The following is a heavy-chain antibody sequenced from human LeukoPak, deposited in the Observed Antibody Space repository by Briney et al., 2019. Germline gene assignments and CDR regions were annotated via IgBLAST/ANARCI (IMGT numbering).Heavy chain of an antibody. CDR1: GYTFTGYY. CDR2: INPNSGGT. V-gene: IGHV1-2*02. CDR3: ARDSSGNNAFDI. D-gene: IGHD3-22*01. Sequence: ASLKVSSKASGYTFTGYYMHWVRQAPGQGLEWMGWINPNSGGTNYAQKFQGRVTMTRDTSISTAYMEMSRLRSDDTAVYYGARDSSGNNAFDIWGQGTMVTVSS. J-gene: IGHJ3*02.